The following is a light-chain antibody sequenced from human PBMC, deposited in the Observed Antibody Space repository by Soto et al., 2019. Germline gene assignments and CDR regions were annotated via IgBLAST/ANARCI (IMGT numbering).Light chain of an antibody. V-gene: IGLV2-14*01. J-gene: IGLJ1*01. CDR3: SSYSISTAYL. CDR2: EVS. Sequence: QSALTQPASVSGSPGQSITISCTGTSSDVGGYHYVSWYQLLPGKAPKLILFEVSIRPSGVSYRFSGSKSGNTASLTISVLQAEDEADYFCSSYSISTAYLFGTGTKVTVL. CDR1: SSDVGGYHY.